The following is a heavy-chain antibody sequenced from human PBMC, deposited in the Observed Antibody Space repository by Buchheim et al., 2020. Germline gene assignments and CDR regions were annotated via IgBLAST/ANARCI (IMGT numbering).Heavy chain of an antibody. V-gene: IGHV3-30*03. CDR1: GFTFIAAG. CDR3: VALYSDQSNAGGY. CDR2: ISSDGSGT. D-gene: IGHD4-11*01. Sequence: QVQLLESGGGVVQPGRSLRLSCAASGFTFIAAGMRWVRQAPGKGLEWVAVISSDGSGTYYTDSVKGRFTISRDNSKNTLYLHMNSLRDEDTAMYYCVALYSDQSNAGGYWGQGTL. J-gene: IGHJ4*02.